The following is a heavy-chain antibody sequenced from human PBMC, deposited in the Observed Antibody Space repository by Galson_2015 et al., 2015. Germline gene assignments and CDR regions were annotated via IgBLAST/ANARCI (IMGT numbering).Heavy chain of an antibody. V-gene: IGHV3-11*06. CDR3: ARENYGDYVDY. Sequence: SLRLSCAASGFTFSDYYMSWIRQAPGKGLEWASYISSSSSYTNYADSVKGRFTISRDNAKNSLYLQMNSLRAEDTAVYYCARENYGDYVDYWGQGTLVTVSS. CDR2: ISSSSSYT. J-gene: IGHJ4*02. CDR1: GFTFSDYY. D-gene: IGHD4-17*01.